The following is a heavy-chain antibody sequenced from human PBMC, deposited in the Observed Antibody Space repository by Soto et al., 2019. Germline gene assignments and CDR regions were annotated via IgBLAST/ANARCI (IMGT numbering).Heavy chain of an antibody. Sequence: QVQLVQSGAEVKKPGASVKVSCKASGYTFTSYGISWVRQAPGQGLEWMGWISAYNGNTNYAQKLQGRVTMTTDTSTGTAYMELRSLRSDDTAVYYCARDAESVLMVATDAPYNWFDPWGQGTLVTVSS. D-gene: IGHD2-8*01. V-gene: IGHV1-18*04. CDR3: ARDAESVLMVATDAPYNWFDP. J-gene: IGHJ5*02. CDR1: GYTFTSYG. CDR2: ISAYNGNT.